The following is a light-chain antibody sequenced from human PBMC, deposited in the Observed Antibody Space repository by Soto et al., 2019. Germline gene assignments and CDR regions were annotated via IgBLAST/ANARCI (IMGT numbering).Light chain of an antibody. CDR3: SSYTSSITLV. CDR2: DVN. V-gene: IGLV2-14*01. CDR1: SSDVGGYNY. J-gene: IGLJ2*01. Sequence: QSALTQPASVSGSPGQSITISCTGTSSDVGGYNYVAWYQQHPGKAPKLMIYDVNNRPSGVSNRFSGSKSGNKASLTISGRQAEDEGDYYCSSYTSSITLVFGGGTKLTVL.